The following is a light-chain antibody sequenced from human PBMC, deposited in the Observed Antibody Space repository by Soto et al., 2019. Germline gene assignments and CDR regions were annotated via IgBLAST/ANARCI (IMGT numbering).Light chain of an antibody. CDR1: QGIRDD. CDR2: AAS. CDR3: LQDYNYPYP. Sequence: AIQMTQSPSSLSASVGDRVTITCRASQGIRDDLGWYQQKPGKAPKLLIYAASSLQSGVPSRFSGNGSGTDFTLTISSLQPEDFATYYCLQDYNYPYPFGQGTKLEIK. J-gene: IGKJ2*01. V-gene: IGKV1-6*01.